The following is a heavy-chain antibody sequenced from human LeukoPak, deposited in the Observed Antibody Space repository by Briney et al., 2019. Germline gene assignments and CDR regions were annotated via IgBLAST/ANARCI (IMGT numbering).Heavy chain of an antibody. D-gene: IGHD1-7*01. CDR1: GGSISSYY. CDR2: IYYSGST. Sequence: SETLSLTCSVSGGSISSYYWSWIRQPPGKGLEWIGYIYYSGSTNYNPSLKSRVTISVDTSKNQFSLKLSSVTAADTAVYYCVRDNWNYGSSMDVWGQGTTVTVSS. CDR3: VRDNWNYGSSMDV. J-gene: IGHJ6*02. V-gene: IGHV4-59*01.